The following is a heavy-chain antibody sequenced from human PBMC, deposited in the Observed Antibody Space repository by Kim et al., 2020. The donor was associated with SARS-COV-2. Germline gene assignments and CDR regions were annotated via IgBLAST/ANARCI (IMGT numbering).Heavy chain of an antibody. CDR2: IYYSGST. CDR3: ARLPGGFSFDY. V-gene: IGHV4-39*01. Sequence: SETLSLTCTVSGGSISSSSYYWGWIRQPPGKGLEWIGSIYYSGSTYYNPSLKSRVTISVDTSKNQFSLKLSSVTAADTAVYYCARLPGGFSFDYWGQGTLVTVSS. CDR1: GGSISSSSYY. J-gene: IGHJ4*02. D-gene: IGHD1-26*01.